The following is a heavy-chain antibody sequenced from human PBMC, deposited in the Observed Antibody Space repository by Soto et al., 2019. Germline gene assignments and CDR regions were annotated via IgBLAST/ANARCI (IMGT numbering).Heavy chain of an antibody. CDR3: ARDADAYYYDSSGYYHAGY. CDR2: IWYDGSNK. J-gene: IGHJ4*02. Sequence: VAVIWYDGSNKYYADSVKGRFTISRDNSKNTLYLQMNSLRAEDTAVYYCARDADAYYYDSSGYYHAGYWGQGTLVTVSS. V-gene: IGHV3-33*01. D-gene: IGHD3-22*01.